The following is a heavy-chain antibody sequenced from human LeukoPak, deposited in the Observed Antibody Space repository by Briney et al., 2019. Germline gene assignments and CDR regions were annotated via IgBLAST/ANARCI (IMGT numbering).Heavy chain of an antibody. J-gene: IGHJ5*02. Sequence: GESLKISCEGSGYTFTDYWIGWVRQMPGKGLEWMAIIHPSDSDTRYSPSLQGQVTISADKSISTAYLQWSSLKASDTAEYYCAKLAGAAYTWVDPWGQGTLVTVSS. V-gene: IGHV5-51*01. CDR2: IHPSDSDT. D-gene: IGHD3-16*01. CDR1: GYTFTDYW. CDR3: AKLAGAAYTWVDP.